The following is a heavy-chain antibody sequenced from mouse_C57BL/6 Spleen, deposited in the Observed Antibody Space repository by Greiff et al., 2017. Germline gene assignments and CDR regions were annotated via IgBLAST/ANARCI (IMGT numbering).Heavy chain of an antibody. V-gene: IGHV1-64*01. D-gene: IGHD2-5*01. CDR3: AAYYSNYNWYFDV. Sequence: VQLQQPGAELVKPGASVKLSCKASGYTFTSYWMHWVKQRPGQGLEWIGMIHPNSGSTNYNEKFKSKATLTVDKSSSTAYMQLSSLTSEDSAVYYFAAYYSNYNWYFDVWGTGTTVTVSS. J-gene: IGHJ1*03. CDR2: IHPNSGST. CDR1: GYTFTSYW.